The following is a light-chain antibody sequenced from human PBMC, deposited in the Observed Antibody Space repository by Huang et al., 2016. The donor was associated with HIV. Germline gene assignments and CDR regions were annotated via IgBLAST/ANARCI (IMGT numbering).Light chain of an antibody. CDR2: GAS. J-gene: IGKJ2*01. Sequence: EIVMTQSPVTLSVSPGESATLSCRASQSVNSNLAWYQQKPGQAPRLLIYGASTRATGIPARFSGSGSGTEFTLTIRNLQSEDCAVYYCQQSHDWPPYTFGQGTKLEIK. CDR1: QSVNSN. CDR3: QQSHDWPPYT. V-gene: IGKV3-15*01.